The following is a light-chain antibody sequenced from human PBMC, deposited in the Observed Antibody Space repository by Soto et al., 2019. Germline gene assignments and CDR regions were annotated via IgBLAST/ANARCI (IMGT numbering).Light chain of an antibody. Sequence: AIQLTQSPSXLSASVGDRVTITCRASQGISSALAWYQQKPGKAPKLLIYDASSLESGVPSRFSGSGSGTDFTLTISSLQPEDFATYYCQQFNSYPSFGQXTKLEIK. J-gene: IGKJ2*01. CDR1: QGISSA. CDR2: DAS. V-gene: IGKV1-13*02. CDR3: QQFNSYPS.